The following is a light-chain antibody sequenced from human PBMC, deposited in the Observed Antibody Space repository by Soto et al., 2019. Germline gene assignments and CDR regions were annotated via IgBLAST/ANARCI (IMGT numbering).Light chain of an antibody. CDR3: QQYDRFPRT. CDR2: HSS. CDR1: QDISKY. J-gene: IGKJ2*01. Sequence: DILMTQSPSSLSPSVGDRVTITCQASQDISKYLNWYQQKPGTPPKLLIDHSSNLETGVPSLFSGSGAGTPFILTISSLQPEDIATYFCQQYDRFPRTFGQGTKLDLK. V-gene: IGKV1-33*01.